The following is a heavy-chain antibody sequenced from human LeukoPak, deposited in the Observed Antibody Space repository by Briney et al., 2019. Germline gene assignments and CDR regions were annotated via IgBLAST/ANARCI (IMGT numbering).Heavy chain of an antibody. CDR2: IKQDGSEK. Sequence: GGSLRLSCAASGFTFSSYWMSWVRQAPGKGLEWVANIKQDGSEKYYVDSVKGRFTISRDNAKNSLYLQMNSLRAEDTAVYYCANKAVGPYLGLDYWGQGTLVTVSS. CDR1: GFTFSSYW. D-gene: IGHD6-19*01. CDR3: ANKAVGPYLGLDY. J-gene: IGHJ4*02. V-gene: IGHV3-7*03.